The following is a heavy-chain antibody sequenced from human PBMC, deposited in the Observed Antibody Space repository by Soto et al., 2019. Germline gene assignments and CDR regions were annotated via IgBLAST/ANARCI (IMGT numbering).Heavy chain of an antibody. V-gene: IGHV1-69*12. J-gene: IGHJ5*02. D-gene: IGHD4-17*01. CDR1: GGTFSSYA. CDR2: IIPIFGTA. Sequence: QVQLVQSGAEVKKPGSSVKVSCKASGGTFSSYAISWVRQAPGQGLEWMGGIIPIFGTANYAQKFQGRVTITADESTSTADIELSSLRSEDTAVYYCARVPSYGGWFDPWGQGTLVTVSS. CDR3: ARVPSYGGWFDP.